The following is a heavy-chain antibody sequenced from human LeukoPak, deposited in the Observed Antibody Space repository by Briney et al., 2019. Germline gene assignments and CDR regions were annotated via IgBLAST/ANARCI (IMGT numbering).Heavy chain of an antibody. Sequence: SETLSLTCTVSGGSVSSGIHYWSWIRQPPGKGLEWIGEINHSGSTNYNPSLKSRVTISVDTSKNQFSLKLSSVTAADTAVYYCARGPEIQLLRSWGQGTLVTVSS. V-gene: IGHV4-39*07. CDR3: ARGPEIQLLRS. CDR1: GGSVSSGIHY. CDR2: INHSGST. D-gene: IGHD5-18*01. J-gene: IGHJ5*02.